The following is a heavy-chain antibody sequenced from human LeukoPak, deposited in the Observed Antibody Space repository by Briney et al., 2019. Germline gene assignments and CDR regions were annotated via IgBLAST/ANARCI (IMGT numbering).Heavy chain of an antibody. Sequence: GGSLRLSCAASGFTFSSHAMSWVRQAPGKGLEWVSAISGSGGSTYYADSVKGRFTISRDNSKNTLYLRMNSLRAEDTAVYYCAKDKSGSGWYDTFDYWGQGTLVTVSS. CDR1: GFTFSSHA. CDR3: AKDKSGSGWYDTFDY. V-gene: IGHV3-23*01. CDR2: ISGSGGST. J-gene: IGHJ4*02. D-gene: IGHD6-19*01.